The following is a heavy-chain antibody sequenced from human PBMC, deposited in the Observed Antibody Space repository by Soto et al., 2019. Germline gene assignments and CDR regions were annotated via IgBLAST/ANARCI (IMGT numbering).Heavy chain of an antibody. CDR3: ARGSMRSGWCYDY. CDR2: INPNSGGT. CDR1: GYTFTGYY. J-gene: IGHJ4*02. D-gene: IGHD6-19*01. V-gene: IGHV1-2*04. Sequence: ASVKVSCKASGYTFTGYYMHWVRQAPGQGLEWMGWINPNSGGTNYAQKFQGWVTMTRDTSISTAYMELSRLRSDDTAVYYCARGSMRSGWCYDYWGQGTLVTVSS.